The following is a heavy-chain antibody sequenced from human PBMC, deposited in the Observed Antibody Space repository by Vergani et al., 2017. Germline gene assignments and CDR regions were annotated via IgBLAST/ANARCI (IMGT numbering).Heavy chain of an antibody. D-gene: IGHD3-16*01. V-gene: IGHV4-39*01. J-gene: IGHJ2*01. Sequence: QMQLQESGPGLVKASETLSLTCSVSGDSIISRSYYWGWIRQPPGKGLGWIGSIYNSGNGDSSSSLKSRFTISADTSKNQFSLRLTSVTAADTAVYYCASGKYYSDSTSHFRGRYFDVWGRGTLVTVPS. CDR3: ASGKYYSDSTSHFRGRYFDV. CDR2: IYNSGNG. CDR1: GDSIISRSYY.